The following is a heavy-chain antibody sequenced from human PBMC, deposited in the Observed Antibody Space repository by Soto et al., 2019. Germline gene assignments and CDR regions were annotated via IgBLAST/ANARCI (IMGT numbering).Heavy chain of an antibody. J-gene: IGHJ3*02. CDR1: GFTFSDYY. CDR2: ISSSSSYT. V-gene: IGHV3-11*06. Sequence: SLRLSCASSGFTFSDYYMSWIRQAPGKGLEWVSYISSSSSYTNYADSVKGRFTISRDNAKNSLYLQMNSLRAEDTAVYYCARSIWNADAFDIWGQGTMVTVSS. D-gene: IGHD1-1*01. CDR3: ARSIWNADAFDI.